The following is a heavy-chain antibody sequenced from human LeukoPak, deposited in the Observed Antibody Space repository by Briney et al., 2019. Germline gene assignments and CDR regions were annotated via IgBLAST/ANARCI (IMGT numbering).Heavy chain of an antibody. J-gene: IGHJ6*03. Sequence: SETLSLTCTVSGGSFSSSSYYWGWIRQPPGKGLEWIGSIYYSGSTYYNPSLKSRVTISVDTSKNQFSLKLSSVTAADTAVYYCARLISSAYYYYYMDVWGKGTTVTVSS. CDR3: ARLISSAYYYYYMDV. V-gene: IGHV4-39*01. CDR1: GGSFSSSSYY. CDR2: IYYSGST. D-gene: IGHD3-22*01.